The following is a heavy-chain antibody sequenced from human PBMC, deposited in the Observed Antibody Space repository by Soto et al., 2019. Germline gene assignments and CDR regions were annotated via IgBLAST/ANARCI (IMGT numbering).Heavy chain of an antibody. D-gene: IGHD1-7*01. CDR1: GGSISSYY. CDR2: IYYSGST. J-gene: IGHJ6*02. Sequence: QVQLQESGPGLVKPSETLSLTCTVSGGSISSYYWSWIRQPPGKGLEWIGYIYYSGSTNYNPSLKSRVTISVDTSKNQFSRKLSSVTAADTAVYYWAREGLTGTIGLYYYYGMDVWGQGTTVTVSS. CDR3: AREGLTGTIGLYYYYGMDV. V-gene: IGHV4-59*01.